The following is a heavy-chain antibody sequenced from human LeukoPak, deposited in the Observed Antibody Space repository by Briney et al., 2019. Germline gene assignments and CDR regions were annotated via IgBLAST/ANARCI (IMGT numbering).Heavy chain of an antibody. D-gene: IGHD3-22*01. J-gene: IGHJ4*02. CDR1: GLSFSTAW. CDR2: ISYDGSNK. Sequence: GGSLRLSCAASGLSFSTAWMGWVRQAPGKGLEWVAVISYDGSNKYYADSVKGRFTISRDNSKNTLYLQMNSLRAEDTAVYYCASPYYDSSGYKVFLGYWGQGTLVTVSS. V-gene: IGHV3-30*03. CDR3: ASPYYDSSGYKVFLGY.